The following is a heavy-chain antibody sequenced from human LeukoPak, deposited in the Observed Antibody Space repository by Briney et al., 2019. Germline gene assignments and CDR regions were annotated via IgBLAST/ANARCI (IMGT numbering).Heavy chain of an antibody. D-gene: IGHD3-10*01. CDR1: GFTFSDYY. CDR3: AKDDAWLRFGE. V-gene: IGHV3-11*01. CDR2: ISSSGSTI. Sequence: GGSLRLSCAASGFTFSDYYMSWIRQAPGKGLEWVSYISSSGSTIYYADSVKGRFTISRDNSKNMLYLEVISLTADDTAVYYCAKDDAWLRFGEWSQGTLVTVSS. J-gene: IGHJ4*02.